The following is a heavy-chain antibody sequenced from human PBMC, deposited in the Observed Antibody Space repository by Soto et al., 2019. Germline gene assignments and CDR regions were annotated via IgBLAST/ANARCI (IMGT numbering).Heavy chain of an antibody. Sequence: SETLSLTCTVSGGSISSSSYYWGWIRQPPGKGLEWIGSIYYSGSTYYNPSLKSRVTISVDTSKNQFSLKLSSVTAADTAVYYCAHLVAGTSPNWGQGTLVTVSS. CDR2: IYYSGST. CDR3: AHLVAGTSPN. J-gene: IGHJ4*02. D-gene: IGHD6-19*01. V-gene: IGHV4-39*01. CDR1: GGSISSSSYY.